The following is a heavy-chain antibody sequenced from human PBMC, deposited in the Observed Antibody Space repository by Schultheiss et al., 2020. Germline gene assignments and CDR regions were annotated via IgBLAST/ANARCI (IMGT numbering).Heavy chain of an antibody. CDR1: GGSISSSSYY. CDR3: ARAAGYSRNYYFDY. V-gene: IGHV4-39*01. Sequence: SETLSLTCTVSGGSISSSSYYWGWIRQPPGKGLEWIGSIYYSGSTYYNPSLKSRVTISVDTSKNQFSLKLSSVTAADTAVYYCARAAGYSRNYYFDYCGQGTLVTVSS. J-gene: IGHJ4*02. CDR2: IYYSGST. D-gene: IGHD6-13*01.